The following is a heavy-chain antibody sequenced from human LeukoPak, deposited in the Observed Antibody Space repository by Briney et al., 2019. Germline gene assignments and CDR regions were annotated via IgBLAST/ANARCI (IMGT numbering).Heavy chain of an antibody. V-gene: IGHV3-21*01. CDR2: ISSSSSYI. D-gene: IGHD6-13*01. CDR1: GFTFSSYS. CDR3: ARDYVQYSSSSDAFDI. J-gene: IGHJ3*02. Sequence: GSLRLSCAASGFTFSSYSMNWVRQAPGKGLEWVSSISSSSSYIYYADSVKGRFTISRDNAKNSLYLQMNSLRAEDTAVYYCARDYVQYSSSSDAFDIWGQGTMVTVSS.